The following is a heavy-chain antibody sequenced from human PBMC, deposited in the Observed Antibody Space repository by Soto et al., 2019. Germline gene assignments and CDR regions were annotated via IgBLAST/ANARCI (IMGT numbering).Heavy chain of an antibody. J-gene: IGHJ4*02. CDR3: ASPRTGYFDY. CDR1: GFTFSSYG. Sequence: QVQLVESGGGVVQPGRSLRLSCAASGFTFSSYGMHWVRQAPGKGLEWVAVIWYDGSNKYYADSVKGRFTISRDNSKNTLYLQMNSLRVEDTAVYYCASPRTGYFDYWGQGTLVPVSS. CDR2: IWYDGSNK. V-gene: IGHV3-33*01.